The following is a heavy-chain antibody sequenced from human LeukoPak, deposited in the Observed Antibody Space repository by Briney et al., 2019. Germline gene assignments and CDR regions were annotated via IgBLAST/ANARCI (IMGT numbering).Heavy chain of an antibody. D-gene: IGHD2-15*01. CDR1: GFTFNIYP. J-gene: IGHJ4*02. CDR2: IGTRGDT. CDR3: AKSRVVDRRGYFDY. V-gene: IGHV3-23*01. Sequence: GDSLRLSCGTSGFTFNIYPMTWVRQSPGKGLEWVSTIGTRGDTYYADSVKGRFTISRDDSKNTLCLQMHSLGAEDTAVYYCAKSRVVDRRGYFDYWGQGTLVTVSS.